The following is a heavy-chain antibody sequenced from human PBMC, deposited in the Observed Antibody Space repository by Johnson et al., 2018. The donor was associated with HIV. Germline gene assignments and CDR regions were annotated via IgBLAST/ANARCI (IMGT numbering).Heavy chain of an antibody. CDR2: IKQDGSEK. CDR1: GFTFSSYW. J-gene: IGHJ3*02. Sequence: VQLVESGGGVVQPGRSLRLSCAASGFTFSSYWMSWVRQAPGKGLEWVANIKQDGSEKYYVDSVKGRFTISRDNAKNSLYLQMNSLRAEDTAVYYCARGLASSRHDAFDIWGQGTMVIVSS. D-gene: IGHD6-13*01. CDR3: ARGLASSRHDAFDI. V-gene: IGHV3-7*03.